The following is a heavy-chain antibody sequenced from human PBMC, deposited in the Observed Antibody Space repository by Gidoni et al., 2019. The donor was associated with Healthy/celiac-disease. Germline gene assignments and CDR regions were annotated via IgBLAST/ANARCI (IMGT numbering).Heavy chain of an antibody. CDR3: WCSSPFSPYFDY. Sequence: HLQLQESGPGLVKPSETLSRTCTVPDGSIRSSRYFWGWLRQPPGKGLEWIGSNYYSGSTYYNPSRKSRVTISVDTSKNQFSVKLSSVTAADTAVYYGWCSSPFSPYFDYCGQGTLVTVSS. D-gene: IGHD6-19*01. V-gene: IGHV4-39*01. J-gene: IGHJ4*02. CDR2: NYYSGST. CDR1: DGSIRSSRYF.